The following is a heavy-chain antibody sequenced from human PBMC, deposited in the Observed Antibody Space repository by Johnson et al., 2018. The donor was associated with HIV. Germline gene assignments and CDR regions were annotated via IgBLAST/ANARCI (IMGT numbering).Heavy chain of an antibody. V-gene: IGHV3-30*18. CDR2: VSYDRSEK. Sequence: QVQLVESGGGVVQPGRSLRLSCAASGFTFSNYGIHWVRQATGKGLEWVAVVSYDRSEKYYADSVKGRFTISRDNSMNTLYLQMNSLRLDDTAVYFCAKTNTPRLWYAFNVCGQGTIVTVSS. CDR3: AKTNTPRLWYAFNV. J-gene: IGHJ3*01. D-gene: IGHD2-8*02. CDR1: GFTFSNYG.